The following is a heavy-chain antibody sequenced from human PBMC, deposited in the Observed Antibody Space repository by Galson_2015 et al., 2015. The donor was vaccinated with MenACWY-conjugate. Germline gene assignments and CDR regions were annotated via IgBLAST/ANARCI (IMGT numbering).Heavy chain of an antibody. Sequence: SLRLSCAASGFSFSNYAMGWVRQAPGKGLEWVSNLSGSGETTNYADSVKGRFTIARDNSKSTLYLQMNTLRAEDTALYYCARRSEDCTRRIFSTWGHFDCWGRGPLVTVSS. V-gene: IGHV3-23*01. CDR1: GFSFSNYA. J-gene: IGHJ4*02. CDR3: ARRSEDCTRRIFSTWGHFDC. CDR2: LSGSGETT. D-gene: IGHD2-8*01.